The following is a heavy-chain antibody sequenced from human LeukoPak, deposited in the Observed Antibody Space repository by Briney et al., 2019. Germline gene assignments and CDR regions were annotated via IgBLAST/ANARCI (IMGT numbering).Heavy chain of an antibody. D-gene: IGHD2-2*01. V-gene: IGHV1-18*01. CDR3: ARGQDSTTPGYWFDP. J-gene: IGHJ5*02. CDR1: GYTFTSYG. Sequence: GASVKVSCKASGYTFTSYGISWVRQAPGQGLEWMGWISAYNGNTNYAQKLQGRVTMTTDTSTSTAYMELRSLRSDDTAVYYCARGQDSTTPGYWFDPWGQGTLVTVSS. CDR2: ISAYNGNT.